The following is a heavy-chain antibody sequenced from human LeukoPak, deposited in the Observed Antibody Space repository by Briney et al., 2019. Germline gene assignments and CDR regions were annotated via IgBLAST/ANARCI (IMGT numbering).Heavy chain of an antibody. Sequence: SETLPLACTVSGGSISSYYWSWIRQPPGRGLEWIGYIYYSGSTNYNPSLKSRVTISVDTSKNQFSLKLSSVTAADTAVYYCARVVPYYDILTGYYNVFDYWGQGTLVTVSS. CDR1: GGSISSYY. CDR2: IYYSGST. CDR3: ARVVPYYDILTGYYNVFDY. J-gene: IGHJ4*02. V-gene: IGHV4-59*01. D-gene: IGHD3-9*01.